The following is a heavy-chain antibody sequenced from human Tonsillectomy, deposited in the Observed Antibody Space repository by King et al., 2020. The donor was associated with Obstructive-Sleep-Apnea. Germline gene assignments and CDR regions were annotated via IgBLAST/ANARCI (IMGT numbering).Heavy chain of an antibody. D-gene: IGHD3-10*01. CDR2: ISYDGSNK. Sequence: HGQLVQSGGGVVQPGRSLRLSCAASGFIFSSYGMHWVRQAPGKGLEWVAVISYDGSNKYYADSVKGRFTISRDNSKNTLYLQMNSLRAEDTAVYYCAKVGGSGSYYGYYFDYWGQGTLVTVSS. J-gene: IGHJ4*02. V-gene: IGHV3-30*18. CDR1: GFIFSSYG. CDR3: AKVGGSGSYYGYYFDY.